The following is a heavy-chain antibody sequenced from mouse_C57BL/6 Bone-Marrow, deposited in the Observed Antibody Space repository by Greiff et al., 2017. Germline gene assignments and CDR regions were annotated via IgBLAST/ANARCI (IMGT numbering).Heavy chain of an antibody. CDR2: IYPRSGST. D-gene: IGHD1-1*01. CDR1: GYTFTSYG. CDR3: AMEGNYYGPAWFAY. J-gene: IGHJ3*01. Sequence: VKLQESGAELARPGASVKLSCKASGYTFTSYGISWVKQRTGQGLEWIGEIYPRSGSTNYNEKFKGKATLTVDKSSSTAYMELRSLTSEDSAVXFCAMEGNYYGPAWFAYWGQGTLVTVSA. V-gene: IGHV1-81*01.